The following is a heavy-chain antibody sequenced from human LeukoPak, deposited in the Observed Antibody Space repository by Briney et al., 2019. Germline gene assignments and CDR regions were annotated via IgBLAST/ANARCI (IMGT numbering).Heavy chain of an antibody. Sequence: GGSLRLSCAASGFTFSSYAMHWVRQAPGKGLEWVAVISYDGSNKYYADSVKGRFTISRDNSKNTLYLQMNSLKAEDTAVYYCAKDYGYSYGQGYFDYWGQGTLVTVSS. D-gene: IGHD5-18*01. CDR2: ISYDGSNK. CDR3: AKDYGYSYGQGYFDY. CDR1: GFTFSSYA. V-gene: IGHV3-30-3*01. J-gene: IGHJ4*02.